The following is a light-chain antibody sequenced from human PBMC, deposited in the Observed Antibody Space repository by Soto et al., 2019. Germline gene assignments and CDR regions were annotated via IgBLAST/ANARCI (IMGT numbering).Light chain of an antibody. CDR1: QGISSY. Sequence: DIQLTQSPSFLSASVGDGITITCRASQGISSYLAWYQQKPGKAPKLLIHTASTLQSGVPSRFSGSGAGTEFTLTISSLQPEDFAAYYCQQRNSYQITFGQGTRLEIK. CDR2: TAS. CDR3: QQRNSYQIT. V-gene: IGKV1-9*01. J-gene: IGKJ5*01.